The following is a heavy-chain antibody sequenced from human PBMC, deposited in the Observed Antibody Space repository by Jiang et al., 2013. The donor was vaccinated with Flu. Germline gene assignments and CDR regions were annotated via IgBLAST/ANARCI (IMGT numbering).Heavy chain of an antibody. CDR1: GYSFTSYW. V-gene: IGHV5-51*01. D-gene: IGHD6-19*01. Sequence: GAEVKKPGESLKISCKGSGYSFTSYWIGWVRQMPGKGLEWMGIIYPGDSDTRYSPSFQGQVTISADKSISTAYLQWSSLKASDTAMYYCARLVAVAGTSGYYYGMDVWGQGTTVTVSS. CDR2: IYPGDSDT. J-gene: IGHJ6*02. CDR3: ARLVAVAGTSGYYYGMDV.